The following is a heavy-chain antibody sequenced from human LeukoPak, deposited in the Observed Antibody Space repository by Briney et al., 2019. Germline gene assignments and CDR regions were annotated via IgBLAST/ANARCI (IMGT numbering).Heavy chain of an antibody. Sequence: PSETLSLTCTVSGGSISSYYWSWIRQPPGKGLEWIGYIYYSGSTNYNPSLKSRVTISVDTSKNQFSLKLSSVTAADTAVYYCARLSFGPYCGGDCYSFWGQGTLVTVSS. CDR1: GGSISSYY. CDR3: ARLSFGPYCGGDCYSF. J-gene: IGHJ4*02. D-gene: IGHD2-21*02. CDR2: IYYSGST. V-gene: IGHV4-59*08.